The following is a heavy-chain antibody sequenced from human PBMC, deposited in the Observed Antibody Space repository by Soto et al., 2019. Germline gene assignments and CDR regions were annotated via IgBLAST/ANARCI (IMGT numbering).Heavy chain of an antibody. J-gene: IGHJ6*02. Sequence: APVKVSCKASGGSFRSYAFSWLRQAPGQGLEWVGGIIPMFGSANYAQKFLGRVTFSADESTSTAYMEMSGLRPEDTAVYYCAIDRLGDAGTTVYYYYYYGMDVWGQGTTVTVSS. CDR3: AIDRLGDAGTTVYYYYYYGMDV. D-gene: IGHD1-7*01. CDR2: IIPMFGSA. CDR1: GGSFRSYA. V-gene: IGHV1-69*13.